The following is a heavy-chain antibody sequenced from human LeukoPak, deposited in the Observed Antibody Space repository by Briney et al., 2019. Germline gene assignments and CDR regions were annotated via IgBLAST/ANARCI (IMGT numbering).Heavy chain of an antibody. V-gene: IGHV4-59*01. CDR3: ARTFPSSWYGGGAFDI. J-gene: IGHJ3*02. D-gene: IGHD6-13*01. Sequence: TPSETLSLTCTVSGGSISSYYWSWIRQPPGEGLEWIGYIYYSGSTNYNPSLKSRVTISVDTSKNQFSLKLSSVTAADTAVYYCARTFPSSWYGGGAFDIWGQGTMVTVSS. CDR2: IYYSGST. CDR1: GGSISSYY.